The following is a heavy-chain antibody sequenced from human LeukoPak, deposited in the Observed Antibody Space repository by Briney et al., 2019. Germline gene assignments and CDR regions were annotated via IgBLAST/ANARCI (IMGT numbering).Heavy chain of an antibody. J-gene: IGHJ4*02. CDR1: GFTFSSYE. D-gene: IGHD2-21*02. CDR2: ISTTDTTK. CDR3: ARGTLHCGGDCLYY. Sequence: GGSLTLSCATSGFTFSSYEGSWVRQPRGKGLEWLSYISTTDTTKYYADSVKGRFTISRDNAKNSLFLHINSLRVEDTALYYCARGTLHCGGDCLYYWGQGNLVTVSS. V-gene: IGHV3-48*03.